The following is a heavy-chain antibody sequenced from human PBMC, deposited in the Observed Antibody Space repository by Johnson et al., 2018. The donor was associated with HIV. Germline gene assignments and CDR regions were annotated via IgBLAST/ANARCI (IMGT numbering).Heavy chain of an antibody. CDR3: ARDAARLESDAFDI. CDR2: ISYDGSNK. Sequence: QVQLVESGGGVVQPGRSLRLSCAASGFTFISYAMHWVRQAPGKGLEWVAVISYDGSNKYYADSVKGRFAISRDSSKNTLYLQMNSLRAEDTAVYYCARDAARLESDAFDIWGQGTMVTVSS. J-gene: IGHJ3*02. CDR1: GFTFISYA. V-gene: IGHV3-30*09. D-gene: IGHD6-6*01.